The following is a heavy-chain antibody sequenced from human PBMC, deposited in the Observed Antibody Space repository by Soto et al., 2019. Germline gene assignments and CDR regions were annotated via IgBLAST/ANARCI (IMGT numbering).Heavy chain of an antibody. CDR3: ATYTSLDY. D-gene: IGHD2-2*02. CDR2: IYSGGST. J-gene: IGHJ4*02. Sequence: GGSLRLSCAASGFTVSNNYMSWVRQAPGKGLEWVSLIYSGGSTFYADSVKGRFTISRDNSKNTLFLQMNSLRAEDTAVYFCATYTSLDYWGQETLVTVSS. V-gene: IGHV3-53*01. CDR1: GFTVSNNY.